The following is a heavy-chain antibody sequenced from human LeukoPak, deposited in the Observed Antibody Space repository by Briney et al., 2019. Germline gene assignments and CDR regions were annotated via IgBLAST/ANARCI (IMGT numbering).Heavy chain of an antibody. J-gene: IGHJ4*02. CDR2: IYSSGST. Sequence: ASETLSLTCTVSGGSISNYYWSWIRQPAGKRLEWLGRIYSSGSTNYNPSPESRVTVSVDTSKNQFSLKLSSVTAADTAVYYCAREHMVRGVINRWGQGALVTVSS. D-gene: IGHD3-10*01. V-gene: IGHV4-4*07. CDR1: GGSISNYY. CDR3: AREHMVRGVINR.